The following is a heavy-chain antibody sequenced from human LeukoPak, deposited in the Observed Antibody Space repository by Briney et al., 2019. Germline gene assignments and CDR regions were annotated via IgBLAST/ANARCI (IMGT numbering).Heavy chain of an antibody. D-gene: IGHD3-10*01. CDR3: AKAYMVRGVDDY. CDR1: GFNFWGTG. V-gene: IGHV3-23*01. CDR2: ISGSGGST. Sequence: GSLRLSCAVSGFNFWGTGMSWVRQAPGKGLEWVSAISGSGGSTYYADSVKGRFTISRDNSKNTLYLQMNSLRAEDTAVYYCAKAYMVRGVDDYWGQGTLVTVSS. J-gene: IGHJ4*02.